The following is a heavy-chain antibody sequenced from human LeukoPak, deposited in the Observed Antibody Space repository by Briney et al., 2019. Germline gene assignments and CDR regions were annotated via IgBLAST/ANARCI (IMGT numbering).Heavy chain of an antibody. CDR2: IYYSGST. CDR1: GGSISSYY. J-gene: IGHJ4*02. CDR3: ARGSRELYYFDY. V-gene: IGHV4-59*01. D-gene: IGHD1-7*01. Sequence: SETLSLTCTVSGGSISSYYWSWIRQPPGQGLEWIGYIYYSGSTKYNPSLKSRVTISVDASKTQFSLKLNSVTAADTAVYYCARGSRELYYFDYWDQGTLVTVSS.